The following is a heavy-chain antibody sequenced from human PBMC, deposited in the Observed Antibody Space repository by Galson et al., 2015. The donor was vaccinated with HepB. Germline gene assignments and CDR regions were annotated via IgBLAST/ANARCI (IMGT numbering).Heavy chain of an antibody. Sequence: SLRLSCAASGFTFSSYGMHWVRQTPGKGLVWVSRIRGDAGDTNYADSVKGRFTISRDNAKSTLYLQMNGLRADDTAVYYCARDEVAGSGSLSNWGQGTLVTVSS. CDR1: GFTFSSYG. J-gene: IGHJ4*02. D-gene: IGHD3-10*01. CDR2: IRGDAGDT. V-gene: IGHV3-74*01. CDR3: ARDEVAGSGSLSN.